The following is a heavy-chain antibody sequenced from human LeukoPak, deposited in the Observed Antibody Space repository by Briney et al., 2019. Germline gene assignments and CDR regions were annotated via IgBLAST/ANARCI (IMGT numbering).Heavy chain of an antibody. D-gene: IGHD3-9*01. V-gene: IGHV1-2*02. J-gene: IGHJ5*02. CDR1: GYTFTGYY. CDR3: ASPGVLPGYPLAS. Sequence: GASVKVSCKASGYTFTGYYMHWGRQAPGQGLEWMGWINPNSGGTNYAQKFQGRVTMTRDTSISTACMEMRRLRSADTAVYYRASPGVLPGYPLASWGQGTLVTVSS. CDR2: INPNSGGT.